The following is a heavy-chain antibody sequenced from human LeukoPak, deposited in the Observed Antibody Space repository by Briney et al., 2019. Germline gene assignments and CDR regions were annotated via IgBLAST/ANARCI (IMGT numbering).Heavy chain of an antibody. D-gene: IGHD6-6*01. J-gene: IGHJ4*02. CDR1: GYTFTSDG. Sequence: ASVKVSCKASGYTFTSDGISWVRQAPGQGLEWMGWISAYNGNTNYAQKLQGRVTMTTDTSTSTAYMEQRSLRSDDTAVYYCARVKEGSSIAALGYYFDYWGQGTLATVSS. CDR2: ISAYNGNT. CDR3: ARVKEGSSIAALGYYFDY. V-gene: IGHV1-18*01.